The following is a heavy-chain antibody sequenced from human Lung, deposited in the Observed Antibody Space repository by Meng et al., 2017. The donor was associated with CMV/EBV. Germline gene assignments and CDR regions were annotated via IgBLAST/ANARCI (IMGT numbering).Heavy chain of an antibody. Sequence: GGSLRLXCAASGFTFSSYAMSWVRQAPGKGLEWVSAISGSGGSTYYADSVKGRFTISRDNSKNTLYLQMNSLRAEDTAVYYCAKTVVVPAAPYYFDYWGQGTXVTVSS. CDR1: GFTFSSYA. CDR3: AKTVVVPAAPYYFDY. J-gene: IGHJ4*02. D-gene: IGHD2-2*01. V-gene: IGHV3-23*01. CDR2: ISGSGGST.